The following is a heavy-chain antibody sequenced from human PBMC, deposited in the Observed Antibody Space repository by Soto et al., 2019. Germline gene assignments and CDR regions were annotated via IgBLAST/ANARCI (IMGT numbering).Heavy chain of an antibody. CDR1: GFTFSSYW. V-gene: IGHV3-7*01. Sequence: EVQLVESGGGLVQTGGSLRLSCVASGFTFSSYWMNWVRQAPGEGLEWVANINQDESQKYYADSVKGRFSISRDNARNALYLQMNSLRVKDAAVYYCATKVVIGGIGFVDYWGQGILVTVSS. CDR2: INQDESQK. J-gene: IGHJ4*02. CDR3: ATKVVIGGIGFVDY. D-gene: IGHD2-15*01.